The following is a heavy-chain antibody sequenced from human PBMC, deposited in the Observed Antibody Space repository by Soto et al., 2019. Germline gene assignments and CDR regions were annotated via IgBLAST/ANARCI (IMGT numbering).Heavy chain of an antibody. J-gene: IGHJ4*02. V-gene: IGHV1-69*01. CDR1: GGTFSSYA. Sequence: QVRLVQSGAEVKKPGSSVKVSCKASGGTFSSYAISWVRQAPGQGIEWMGGIIPIFGTANYAQKFQGRVTITADESTSTAYMELSSLRSEDTAVYYCARVGGRQYFDFWSGYFDYWGQGTLVTVSS. D-gene: IGHD3-3*01. CDR3: ARVGGRQYFDFWSGYFDY. CDR2: IIPIFGTA.